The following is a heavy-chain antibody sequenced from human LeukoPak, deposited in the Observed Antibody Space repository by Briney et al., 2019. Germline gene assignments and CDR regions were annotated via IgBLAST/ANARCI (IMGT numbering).Heavy chain of an antibody. D-gene: IGHD1-26*01. CDR1: GGSISSSSYY. CDR2: IYYSGST. V-gene: IGHV4-39*01. J-gene: IGHJ4*02. CDR3: ASRRGGATDGAQDY. Sequence: SSETLSLTCTVSGGSISSSSYYWAWIRQPPGKGLEWIGSIYYSGSTYYNPSLKSRVTISVDTSKNQFSLKLSSVTAADTAVYYCASRRGGATDGAQDYWGQGTLVAVSS.